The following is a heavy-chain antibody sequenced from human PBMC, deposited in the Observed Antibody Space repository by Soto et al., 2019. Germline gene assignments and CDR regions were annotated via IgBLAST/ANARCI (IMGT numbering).Heavy chain of an antibody. CDR2: ISGSGGST. Sequence: EVQLLESGGGLVQPGGSLRLSCAASGFTFSSYAMSWVRQAPGKGLAWVSAISGSGGSTYYADSVKGRFTTSRDNSKNTLYLQINSLRAEDTAVYYCAKPQGYDILTGYYMGPFDYWGQGTLVTVSS. J-gene: IGHJ4*02. CDR3: AKPQGYDILTGYYMGPFDY. CDR1: GFTFSSYA. V-gene: IGHV3-23*01. D-gene: IGHD3-9*01.